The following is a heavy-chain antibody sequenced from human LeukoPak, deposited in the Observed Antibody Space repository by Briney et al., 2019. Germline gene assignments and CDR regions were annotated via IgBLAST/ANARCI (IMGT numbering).Heavy chain of an antibody. CDR1: GYTFTSYG. Sequence: SVKVSCKASGYTFTSYGISWVRQAPGQGLEWMGWISAYNGNTNYAQKLQGRVTMTTDTSTGTAYMELRSLRSDDTAVYYCARVLQLDYYYYYMDVWGKGTTVTISS. V-gene: IGHV1-18*01. D-gene: IGHD2/OR15-2a*01. J-gene: IGHJ6*03. CDR2: ISAYNGNT. CDR3: ARVLQLDYYYYYMDV.